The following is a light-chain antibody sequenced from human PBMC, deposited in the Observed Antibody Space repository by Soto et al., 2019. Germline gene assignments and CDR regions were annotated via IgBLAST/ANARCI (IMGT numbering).Light chain of an antibody. CDR3: QQYDIGSA. J-gene: IGKJ4*01. CDR2: GAS. V-gene: IGKV3-15*01. Sequence: EIVMTQSPATLSVSPGERATLSCRASQSVSTNLAWYQQKPGQAPRLLIYGASTRATGIPARFSGSGSGTECTLTISSLQSEDFAVYYCQQYDIGSAFGGGTKVEIK. CDR1: QSVSTN.